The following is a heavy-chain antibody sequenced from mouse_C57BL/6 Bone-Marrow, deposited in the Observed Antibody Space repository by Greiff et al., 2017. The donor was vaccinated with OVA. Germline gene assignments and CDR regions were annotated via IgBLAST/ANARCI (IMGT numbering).Heavy chain of an antibody. J-gene: IGHJ3*01. D-gene: IGHD1-1*01. V-gene: IGHV1-69*01. CDR2: IDPSDSYT. CDR3: ARWDSNYYGSSYGVAY. Sequence: QVHVKQPGAELVMPGASVKLSCKASGYTFTSYWMHWVKQRPGQGLEWIGEIDPSDSYTNYNQKFKGKSTLTVDKSSSTAYMQLSSLTSEDSAVYYCARWDSNYYGSSYGVAYWGQGTLVTVSA. CDR1: GYTFTSYW.